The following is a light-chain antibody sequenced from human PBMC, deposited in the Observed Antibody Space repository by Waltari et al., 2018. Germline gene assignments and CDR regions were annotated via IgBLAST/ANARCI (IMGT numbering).Light chain of an antibody. CDR1: QSVRSSY. J-gene: IGKJ2*01. CDR2: GAS. Sequence: EIVLTQSPGTLSLSPGERATLSCRASQSVRSSYFAWYQQKPGQAPRLLIYGASSRATGIPDRFSGSASGIDFTLTISRLEPEDSAVYYCQQYGSSPYTFGQGTKVEIK. V-gene: IGKV3-20*01. CDR3: QQYGSSPYT.